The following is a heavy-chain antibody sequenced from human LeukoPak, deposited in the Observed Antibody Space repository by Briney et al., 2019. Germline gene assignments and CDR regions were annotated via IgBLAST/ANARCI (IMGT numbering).Heavy chain of an antibody. V-gene: IGHV3-23*01. CDR2: ISGSGGSA. CDR3: AKDHHHGSSGFDY. CDR1: GFTFSSYA. Sequence: GGSLRLSCAASGFTFSSYAMSWVRQAPGKGLEWVSAISGSGGSAYYADSVKGRFTISRDNPKNTLYLQMNSLRAEDTAVYYCAKDHHHGSSGFDYWGQGTLVTVSS. D-gene: IGHD6-19*01. J-gene: IGHJ4*02.